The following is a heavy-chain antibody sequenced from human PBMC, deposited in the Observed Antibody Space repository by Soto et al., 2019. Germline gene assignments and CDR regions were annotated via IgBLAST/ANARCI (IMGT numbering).Heavy chain of an antibody. D-gene: IGHD1-1*01. CDR1: GGSISSGGYY. CDR3: ARWPQLDPRFDY. CDR2: IYYSGTT. J-gene: IGHJ4*02. V-gene: IGHV4-31*01. Sequence: QVQLQESGPGLVKPSQTLSLTCTVSGGSISSGGYYWSWIRQHPGKGLEWIGYIYYSGTTYYNPSLKTPVXXXVXXSKTQFSLKLSSVTAADTAVYYCARWPQLDPRFDYWGQGTLVTVSS.